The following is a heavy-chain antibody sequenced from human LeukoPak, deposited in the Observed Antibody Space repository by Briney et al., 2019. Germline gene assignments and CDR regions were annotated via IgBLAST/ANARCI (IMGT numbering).Heavy chain of an antibody. J-gene: IGHJ4*02. CDR2: IYSGGST. V-gene: IGHV3-53*05. Sequence: GGSLRLSCAASGFTVSSNYMSWVRQAPGKGLEWVSVIYSGGSTYYADSVKGRFTISRDNSKNTLYLQMNSLRAEDTAVYYCARDLVGASLNYWGQGTLATVSS. CDR3: ARDLVGASLNY. CDR1: GFTVSSNY. D-gene: IGHD1-26*01.